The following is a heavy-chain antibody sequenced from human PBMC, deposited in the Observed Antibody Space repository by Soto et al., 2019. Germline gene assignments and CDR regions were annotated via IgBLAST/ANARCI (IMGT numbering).Heavy chain of an antibody. D-gene: IGHD5-18*01. CDR3: ARLDSYGSGFDY. CDR2: IYYSGST. J-gene: IGHJ4*02. V-gene: IGHV4-59*08. Sequence: PSETLSLTCTVSGGSISSYYWSWIRQPPGKGLEWIGYIYYSGSTNYNPSLKSRVAISVDTSKNQFSLKLSSVTAADTAVYYCARLDSYGSGFDYWGQGTLVTVSS. CDR1: GGSISSYY.